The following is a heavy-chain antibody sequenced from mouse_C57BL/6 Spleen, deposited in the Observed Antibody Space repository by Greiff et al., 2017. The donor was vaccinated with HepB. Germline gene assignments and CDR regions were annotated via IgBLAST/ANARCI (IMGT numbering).Heavy chain of an antibody. D-gene: IGHD1-1*01. J-gene: IGHJ4*01. V-gene: IGHV1-53*01. CDR2: INPSNGGT. CDR1: GYTFTSYW. CDR3: ARGTTVVATPYYAMDY. Sequence: VQLQQPGTELVKPGASVKLSCKASGYTFTSYWMHWVKQRPGQGLEWIGNINPSNGGTNYNEKFKSKVTLTVDKSSSTAYMQLSSLTSEDSAVYYCARGTTVVATPYYAMDYWGQGTSVTVTS.